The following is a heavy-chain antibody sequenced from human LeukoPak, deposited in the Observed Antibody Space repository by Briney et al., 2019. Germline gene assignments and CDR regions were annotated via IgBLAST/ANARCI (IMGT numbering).Heavy chain of an antibody. CDR1: GFTFSDSA. V-gene: IGHV3-73*01. D-gene: IGHD4-23*01. Sequence: GGSLKLSCAASGFTFSDSAFHWVRRASGKGLEWVGRIRSKRNNYATAYAASVKGRFTISRDDSKNTAYLEMNSLKTEDTAVYYCTRRFGVNSWWFDPRGQGTLVTVSS. J-gene: IGHJ5*02. CDR3: TRRFGVNSWWFDP. CDR2: IRSKRNNYAT.